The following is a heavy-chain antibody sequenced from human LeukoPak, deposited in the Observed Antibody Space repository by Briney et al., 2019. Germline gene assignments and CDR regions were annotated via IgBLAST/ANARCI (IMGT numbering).Heavy chain of an antibody. D-gene: IGHD1-26*01. V-gene: IGHV3-30-3*01. CDR1: GFDFHNYV. CDR3: VRDLGGRSGH. J-gene: IGHJ4*02. CDR2: ISSDVNIK. Sequence: GGSLRLSCAASGFDFHNYVIHWVRQAPGKGLEWVAVISSDVNIKDYADSVKGRFTIPRDSSSKMVSLQMNSLGTEDTAVYYCVRDLGGRSGHWGQGTLVTVSS.